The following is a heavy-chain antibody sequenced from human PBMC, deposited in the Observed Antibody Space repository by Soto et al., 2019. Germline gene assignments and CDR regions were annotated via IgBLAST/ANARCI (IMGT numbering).Heavy chain of an antibody. J-gene: IGHJ4*02. CDR1: VFTFSSYS. Sequence: PGGSLRPSCAASVFTFSSYSMNLVRQAPGKGLDWVSSISSSSYIYYADSVKVRFTISRDNAKNSLYLQMNSLRAEVAAVYYCAREVAARPRYYFGYWGQGAVVTVSS. CDR3: AREVAARPRYYFGY. D-gene: IGHD6-6*01. V-gene: IGHV3-21*01. CDR2: ISSSSYI.